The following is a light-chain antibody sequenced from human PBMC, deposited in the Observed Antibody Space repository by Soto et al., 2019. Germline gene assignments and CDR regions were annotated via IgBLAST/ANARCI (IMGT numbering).Light chain of an antibody. J-gene: IGLJ2*01. Sequence: QSVLTQPPSVSGAPGQRVTISCTGSSSNIVAGYEVHWYQQLPGRAPKLLIYGNTNRPSGVPDRFSGSKSGTSASLAITGLQAEDEADYYCLSFDSSLSVVFGGGTKLTVL. V-gene: IGLV1-40*01. CDR1: SSNIVAGYE. CDR2: GNT. CDR3: LSFDSSLSVV.